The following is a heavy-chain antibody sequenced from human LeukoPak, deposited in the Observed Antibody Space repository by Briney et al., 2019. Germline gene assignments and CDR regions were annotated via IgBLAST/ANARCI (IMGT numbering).Heavy chain of an antibody. CDR2: IYYSGST. Sequence: SETLSLTCTVSGGSISRGGYYWSWIRQHPGKGLEWIGYIYYSGSTYYNPSLKSRVIISVDTSKNQFSLKLSSVTAADTAVYYCARDHYMGHIDYWGQGTLVTVSS. J-gene: IGHJ4*02. CDR3: ARDHYMGHIDY. D-gene: IGHD2-2*02. V-gene: IGHV4-31*03. CDR1: GGSISRGGYY.